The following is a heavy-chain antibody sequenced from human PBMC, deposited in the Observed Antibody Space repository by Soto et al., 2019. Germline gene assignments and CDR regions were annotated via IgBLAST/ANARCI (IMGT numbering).Heavy chain of an antibody. J-gene: IGHJ4*02. CDR3: TRSNNWNYEYYFDY. V-gene: IGHV2-70*01. CDR1: GFSLSRKGMS. D-gene: IGHD1-7*01. Sequence: SGPTLVNPKQTLILTCAFSGFSLSRKGMSVSWIRQPPGKALEFLALIDWEEEKFYSPSLRTRLTVSKDTSKSQVVLTLTSVDPVDTATYYCTRSNNWNYEYYFDYWGQGTLVTVSS. CDR2: IDWEEEK.